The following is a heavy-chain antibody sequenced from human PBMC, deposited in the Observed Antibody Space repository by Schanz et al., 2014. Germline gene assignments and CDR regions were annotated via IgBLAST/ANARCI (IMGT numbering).Heavy chain of an antibody. Sequence: VQLVESGGGLVKPGGSLRLSCAASGFTFSNAWMSWIRQHPGKGLEWIGHIDYRGNPYYNESLKSRLTISLHASENQFSLQLTSVTAADTAVYYCARVRPGFAIDPWGQGTLVTVSS. CDR1: GFTFSNAW. CDR3: ARVRPGFAIDP. CDR2: IDYRGNP. V-gene: IGHV4-31*02. J-gene: IGHJ5*02. D-gene: IGHD6-25*01.